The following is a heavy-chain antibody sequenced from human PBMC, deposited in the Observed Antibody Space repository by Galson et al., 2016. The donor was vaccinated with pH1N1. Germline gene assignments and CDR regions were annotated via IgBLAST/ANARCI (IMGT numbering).Heavy chain of an antibody. J-gene: IGHJ2*01. CDR2: FDPEDDKP. Sequence: SVKVSCKVSGYTLSELAIHWVRQTPGKGLEWMGGFDPEDDKPFYAQTFEGRVTMTQDTSTYTAYMQLGSLTSDDAAVYYCATEYRGSYYVPRYFDLWGLGTLVSVFS. V-gene: IGHV1-24*01. CDR1: GYTLSELA. D-gene: IGHD1-26*01. CDR3: ATEYRGSYYVPRYFDL.